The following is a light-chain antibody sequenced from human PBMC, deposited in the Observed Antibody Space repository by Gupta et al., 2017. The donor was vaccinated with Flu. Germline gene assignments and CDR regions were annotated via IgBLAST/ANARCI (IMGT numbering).Light chain of an antibody. J-gene: IGKJ2*01. Sequence: GTLSLSPGERATLSCRASQSVSSSYLAWYQQKPGQAPRLLIYGASSRATGIPDRFSGSGSGTDFTLTISRLEPEDFAVYYCQQYGSSPYIFGQGTKLEIK. V-gene: IGKV3-20*01. CDR1: QSVSSSY. CDR2: GAS. CDR3: QQYGSSPYI.